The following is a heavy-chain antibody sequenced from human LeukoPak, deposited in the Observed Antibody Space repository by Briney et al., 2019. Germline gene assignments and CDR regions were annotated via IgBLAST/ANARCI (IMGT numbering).Heavy chain of an antibody. D-gene: IGHD3-16*02. V-gene: IGHV3-30*04. CDR2: ISYDGSNK. CDR3: ARILGELSLDY. J-gene: IGHJ4*02. Sequence: PGRSLRLSCAASGFTFSSYAMHWVRQAPGKGLEWVAVISYDGSNKYYADSVKGRFTISRDNSKNTLYLQMNSLRAEDTAVYYGARILGELSLDYWGQGTLVTVSS. CDR1: GFTFSSYA.